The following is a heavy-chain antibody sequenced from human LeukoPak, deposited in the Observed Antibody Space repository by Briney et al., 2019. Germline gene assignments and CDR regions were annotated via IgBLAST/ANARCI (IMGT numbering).Heavy chain of an antibody. D-gene: IGHD3-16*02. CDR1: GFTFSSYG. J-gene: IGHJ4*02. CDR2: ISGSGGST. V-gene: IGHV3-23*01. CDR3: RGKKEDRFGGVIVYFDY. Sequence: GGTLRLSCAASGFTFSSYGMSWVRQAPGKGLEWVSAISGSGGSTYYADSVKGRFTISRDNSKNTLYLQMNSLRAEDTAVYYCRGKKEDRFGGVIVYFDYWGQGTLVTVSS.